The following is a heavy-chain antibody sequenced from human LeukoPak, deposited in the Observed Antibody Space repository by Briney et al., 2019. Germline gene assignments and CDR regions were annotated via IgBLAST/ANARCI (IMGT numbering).Heavy chain of an antibody. CDR2: ISSSSSYI. D-gene: IGHD2-2*01. CDR1: GFTFSSYS. V-gene: IGHV3-21*04. Sequence: GGSLRLSCAASGFTFSSYSMNWVRQAPGKGLEWVSSISSSSSYIYYADSVKGRFTISRDNSKNTLYLQMNSLRAEDTAVYYCANLPGYCSSTSCPASGYWGQGTLVTVSS. J-gene: IGHJ4*02. CDR3: ANLPGYCSSTSCPASGY.